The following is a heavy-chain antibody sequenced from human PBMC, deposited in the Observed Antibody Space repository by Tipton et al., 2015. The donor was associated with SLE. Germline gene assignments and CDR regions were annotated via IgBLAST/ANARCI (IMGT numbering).Heavy chain of an antibody. CDR2: IYYSGST. CDR1: GGSISSGGYY. J-gene: IGHJ3*02. CDR3: ASMGAWGAFDI. D-gene: IGHD1-26*01. V-gene: IGHV4-31*03. Sequence: TLSLTCTVSGGSISSGGYYWSWIRQHPGKGLEWIGYIYYSGSTYYNPSLKSRVTISIDTSKNQFSLKLSSVTAADTAVYYCASMGAWGAFDIWGQGTMVTVSS.